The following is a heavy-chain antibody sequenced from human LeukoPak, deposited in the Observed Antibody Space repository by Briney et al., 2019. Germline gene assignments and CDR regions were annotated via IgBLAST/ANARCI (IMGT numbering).Heavy chain of an antibody. V-gene: IGHV3-23*01. CDR2: ISASGGST. CDR1: GFTFSNYA. Sequence: GGSLRLSCAASGFTFSNYAVSWVRQAPGKGLGWFSAISASGGSTYYADSVKGRFTISRDNSKNTLYLQMNSLRTEDTAVYYCAKKFDSSGLAGAFDIWGQGTMVTVSS. J-gene: IGHJ3*02. CDR3: AKKFDSSGLAGAFDI. D-gene: IGHD6-19*01.